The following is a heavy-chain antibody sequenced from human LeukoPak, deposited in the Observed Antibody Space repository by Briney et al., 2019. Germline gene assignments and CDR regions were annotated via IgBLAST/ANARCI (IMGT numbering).Heavy chain of an antibody. V-gene: IGHV3-30*18. D-gene: IGHD4-17*01. CDR1: GFTFSSYG. CDR2: ISYDGSNK. J-gene: IGHJ1*01. CDR3: AKRGDSSVSGKYCQH. Sequence: GRSLRLSCAASGFTFSSYGMHWVRQAPGKGLEWVAVISYDGSNKYYADSVKGRFTISRDNSKNTLYLQMNSLRAEDTAVYYCAKRGDSSVSGKYCQHWGQGTLVTVSS.